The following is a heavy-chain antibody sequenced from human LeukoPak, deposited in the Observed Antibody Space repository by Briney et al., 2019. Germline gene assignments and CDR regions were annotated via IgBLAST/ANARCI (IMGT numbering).Heavy chain of an antibody. CDR3: ARDYGHHGEYFDY. D-gene: IGHD3-10*01. V-gene: IGHV3-48*02. Sequence: GGSLRLSCAASGFTFSTYGMHWVRQAPGKGLEWVSYISSTGTTIYYAESVKGRFTISRDNAKNSLYLQMNSLRDEDTAVYYCARDYGHHGEYFDYWGQGTLVTVSS. CDR1: GFTFSTYG. CDR2: ISSTGTTI. J-gene: IGHJ4*02.